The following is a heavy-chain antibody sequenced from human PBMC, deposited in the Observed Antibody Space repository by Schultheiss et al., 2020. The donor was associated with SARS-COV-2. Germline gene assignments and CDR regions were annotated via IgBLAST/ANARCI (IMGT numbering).Heavy chain of an antibody. V-gene: IGHV3-64*04. CDR1: GFTFSSYG. Sequence: GESLKISCAASGFTFSSYGMHWVRQAPGKGLEYVSAISSNGGSTYYADSVKGRFTISRDNSKNTLYLQMNSLRAEDTAVYYCAIPGYSSGWSYAFDIWGQGTMVTVSS. CDR3: AIPGYSSGWSYAFDI. D-gene: IGHD6-19*01. J-gene: IGHJ3*02. CDR2: ISSNGGST.